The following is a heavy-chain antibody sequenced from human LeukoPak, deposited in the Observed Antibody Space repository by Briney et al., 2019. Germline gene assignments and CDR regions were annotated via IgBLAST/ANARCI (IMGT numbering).Heavy chain of an antibody. J-gene: IGHJ4*02. CDR1: GGSINNYY. CDR2: IQYGGRT. CDR3: ARDFFGDFDH. D-gene: IGHD2/OR15-2a*01. Sequence: SETLSLTCTVSGGSINNYYGSRIRQPPGKGLEWIGYIQYGGRTYYSPSLKSRVTISMDLSKIQFSLKMSSVTAADTAVYYCARDFFGDFDHWGQGILVTVSS. V-gene: IGHV4-59*01.